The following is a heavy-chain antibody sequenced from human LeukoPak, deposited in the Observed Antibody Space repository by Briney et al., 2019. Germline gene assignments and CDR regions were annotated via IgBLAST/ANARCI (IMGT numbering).Heavy chain of an antibody. CDR3: ARTITVRGIAVAGYDY. D-gene: IGHD6-19*01. CDR1: GFTFSSYA. Sequence: GRSLRLSCAASGFTFSSYAMHWVRQAPGKGLEWVAVISYDGSNKYYADSVKGRFTISRDNSKNTLYLQMNSLRVEDTAVYYCARTITVRGIAVAGYDYWGQGTLVTVSS. J-gene: IGHJ4*02. CDR2: ISYDGSNK. V-gene: IGHV3-30-3*01.